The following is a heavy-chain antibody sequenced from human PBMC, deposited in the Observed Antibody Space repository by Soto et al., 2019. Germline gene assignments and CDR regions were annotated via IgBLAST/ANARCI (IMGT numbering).Heavy chain of an antibody. CDR1: GFSLSNARMG. J-gene: IGHJ6*02. Sequence: QVTLKESGPVLVKHTETLTLTCTVSGFSLSNARMGVSWIRQPPGKALEWLAHIFSNDEKSYSTSLKSSLTISKDTAKSQVVLTMTNMDPVDTATYYCARIWGPYYYYGMDVWGQGTTVTVSS. CDR2: IFSNDEK. CDR3: ARIWGPYYYYGMDV. D-gene: IGHD7-27*01. V-gene: IGHV2-26*01.